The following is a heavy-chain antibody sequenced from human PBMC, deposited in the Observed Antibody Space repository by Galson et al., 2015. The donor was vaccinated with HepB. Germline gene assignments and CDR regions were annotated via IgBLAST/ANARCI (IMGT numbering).Heavy chain of an antibody. CDR2: ISGSTSYI. J-gene: IGHJ3*01. D-gene: IGHD3-9*01. CDR3: ARAAYDVLTGPDAFDL. V-gene: IGHV3-21*01. CDR1: GFTFTTYS. Sequence: SLRLSCASSGFTFTTYSMAWVRQAPGKGLEWVSYISGSTSYIFYADSLKGRFTISRDNAKNSLYLQMNSLRAEDTAVYYCARAAYDVLTGPDAFDLWGQGTMVTVSS.